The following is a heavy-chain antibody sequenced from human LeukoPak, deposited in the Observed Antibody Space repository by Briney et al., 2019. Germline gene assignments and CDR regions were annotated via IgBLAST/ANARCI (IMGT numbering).Heavy chain of an antibody. V-gene: IGHV3-74*01. Sequence: GGSLRLSCAASGFTFSSYWMHWVRQAPGKGLVWVSRINSDGSSTSYVDSVKGRFTISRDNAKNTLYLQMNSLRAEDTAVYYCARGNSGYDLDLRFDYWGQGTLVTVSS. CDR2: INSDGSST. CDR1: GFTFSSYW. J-gene: IGHJ4*02. D-gene: IGHD5-12*01. CDR3: ARGNSGYDLDLRFDY.